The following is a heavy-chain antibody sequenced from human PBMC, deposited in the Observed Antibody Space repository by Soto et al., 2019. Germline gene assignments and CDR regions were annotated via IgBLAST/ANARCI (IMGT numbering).Heavy chain of an antibody. Sequence: QVQRVQSGAEVKTPGASVKVSCKASGYTFATYDINWVRQAPGQGLEWMGWMNPNSGNTGYAKKFQGRLTMTRDTALSVAHMELSSLRNEDTAVYYCARSDGYNFNWLDSWGQGTLVTVSA. D-gene: IGHD2-21*01. CDR1: GYTFATYD. CDR2: MNPNSGNT. CDR3: ARSDGYNFNWLDS. V-gene: IGHV1-8*01. J-gene: IGHJ5*01.